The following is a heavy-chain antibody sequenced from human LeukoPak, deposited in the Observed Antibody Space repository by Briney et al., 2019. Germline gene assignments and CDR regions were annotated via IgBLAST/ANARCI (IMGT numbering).Heavy chain of an antibody. CDR3: ARDREPLRSIDFGNWFDP. J-gene: IGHJ5*02. V-gene: IGHV1-18*01. CDR1: GYTFTSYG. CDR2: ISAYNGKT. Sequence: ASVKVSCKASGYTFTSYGLSWVRQAPGQGREWMGWISAYNGKTESSENLQGRLTMTTDTSTNTAYMELMSLSSDDTAVYYCARDREPLRSIDFGNWFDPWAQGTLVTVSS. D-gene: IGHD3-9*01.